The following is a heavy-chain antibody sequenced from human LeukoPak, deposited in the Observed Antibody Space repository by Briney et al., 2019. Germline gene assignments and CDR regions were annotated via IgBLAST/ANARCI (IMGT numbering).Heavy chain of an antibody. CDR3: AREGVYYYDSSGYYPLDY. D-gene: IGHD3-22*01. CDR1: GGSFSGYY. CDR2: NNHSGST. J-gene: IGHJ4*02. Sequence: PSETLSLTCAVYGGSFSGYYWSWIRQPPGKGLEWIGENNHSGSTNYNPSLKSRVTISVDTSKNQFSLKLSSVTAADTAVYYCAREGVYYYDSSGYYPLDYWGQGTLVTVSS. V-gene: IGHV4-34*01.